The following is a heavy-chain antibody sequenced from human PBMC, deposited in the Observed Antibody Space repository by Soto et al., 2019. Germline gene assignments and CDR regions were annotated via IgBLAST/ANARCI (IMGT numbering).Heavy chain of an antibody. J-gene: IGHJ1*01. CDR2: ISSSSGSI. CDR1: GFTFSTYS. CDR3: ARGDHTSSFPFQH. D-gene: IGHD6-13*01. Sequence: EVQLVESGGGLVQPGGSLRLSCAASGFTFSTYSMNWVRQAPGKGVEWVSYISSSSGSIYYADSVKGRLTIPRDNAKNSLYLQMNSRRAEDTAVEFCARGDHTSSFPFQHWGQGTLVTVSS. V-gene: IGHV3-48*01.